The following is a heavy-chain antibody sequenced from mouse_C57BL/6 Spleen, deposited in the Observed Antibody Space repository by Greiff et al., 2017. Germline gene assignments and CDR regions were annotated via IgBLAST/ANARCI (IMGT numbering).Heavy chain of an antibody. Sequence: VQLQQSGAELVRPVASVKLSCTASGFNIKDDYMHWVKQRPEQGLEWIGWIDPENGDTEYASKFQGKATITADTSSNTAYLQLSSLTSEDTAVYYCTTSGTTVVANYAMDYWGQGTSVTVSS. CDR2: IDPENGDT. D-gene: IGHD1-1*01. J-gene: IGHJ4*01. CDR1: GFNIKDDY. V-gene: IGHV14-4*01. CDR3: TTSGTTVVANYAMDY.